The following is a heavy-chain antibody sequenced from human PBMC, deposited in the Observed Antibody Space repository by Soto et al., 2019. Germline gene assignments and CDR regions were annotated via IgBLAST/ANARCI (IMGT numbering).Heavy chain of an antibody. J-gene: IGHJ4*02. CDR3: AKSGGNGHSSWLYFDY. V-gene: IGHV3-23*01. D-gene: IGHD6-13*01. CDR2: ISGSGGST. CDR1: GFTFSSYA. Sequence: GGSLRLSCAASGFTFSSYAMSWVRQAPGKGLEWVSAISGSGGSTYYADSVKGRFTISRDNSKNTLYLQMNSLRAEDTAVYYCAKSGGNGHSSWLYFDYWGQGTLVTVSS.